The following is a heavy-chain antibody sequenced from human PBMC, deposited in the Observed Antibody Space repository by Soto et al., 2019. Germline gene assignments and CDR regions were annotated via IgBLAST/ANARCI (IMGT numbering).Heavy chain of an antibody. CDR2: IWYDGSNK. CDR1: GFTFSSYG. D-gene: IGHD3-10*01. CDR3: ARDTMVRIYYYYGMDV. V-gene: IGHV3-33*01. Sequence: GGSLRLSCAASGFTFSSYGMHWVRQAPGKGLEWVAVIWYDGSNKYYADSVKGRFTISRDNSKNTLYLQMNSLRAEDTAVYYCARDTMVRIYYYYGMDVWGQGTTVTVSS. J-gene: IGHJ6*02.